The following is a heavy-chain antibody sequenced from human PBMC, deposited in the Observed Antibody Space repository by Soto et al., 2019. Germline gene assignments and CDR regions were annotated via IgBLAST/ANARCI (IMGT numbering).Heavy chain of an antibody. CDR3: ARDRSTYGGGGTGEVKENWFDP. CDR1: GGSISRYY. CDR2: AYYSGDT. Sequence: PSETLSLTCIVSGGSISRYYWSWIRQPPGKGLEWIGYAYYSGDTGYNPSLKSRVTMAVDTSKNQVSLKLSSVTAADTAVYYCARDRSTYGGGGTGEVKENWFDPWGQGALVTVSS. D-gene: IGHD2-8*01. J-gene: IGHJ5*02. V-gene: IGHV4-59*01.